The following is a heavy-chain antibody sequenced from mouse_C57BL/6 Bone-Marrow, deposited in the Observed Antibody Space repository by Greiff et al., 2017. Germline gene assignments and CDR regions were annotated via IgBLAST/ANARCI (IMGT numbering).Heavy chain of an antibody. CDR3: ARSYEENYFDY. Sequence: QVQLKESGPGLLQPSQTLSLTCSFSGFSLSTFGMGVGWIRQPSGKGLEWLAHIWWDDDKYYNPALKSRLTISKDTSKNQVFLKIANVDTADTATYYCARSYEENYFDYWGQGTTLTVSS. CDR2: IWWDDDK. CDR1: GFSLSTFGMG. V-gene: IGHV8-8*01. J-gene: IGHJ2*01. D-gene: IGHD1-1*01.